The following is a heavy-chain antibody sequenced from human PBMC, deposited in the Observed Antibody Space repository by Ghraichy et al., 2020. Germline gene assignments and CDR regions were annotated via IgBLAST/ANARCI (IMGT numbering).Heavy chain of an antibody. CDR1: GFTFSGFA. J-gene: IGHJ3*02. V-gene: IGHV3-23*01. Sequence: GGSLRLSCAVSGFTFSGFAMSWVRQAPGKGLEWVSSMSGSDGSTSYADSVKGRFTISRDKSKNTVYLQMHSLRADDTALYYCAKDYSYDSSGSFNFLDSNAVDIWGRGTMVAVSS. CDR3: AKDYSYDSSGSFNFLDSNAVDI. CDR2: MSGSDGST. D-gene: IGHD3-22*01.